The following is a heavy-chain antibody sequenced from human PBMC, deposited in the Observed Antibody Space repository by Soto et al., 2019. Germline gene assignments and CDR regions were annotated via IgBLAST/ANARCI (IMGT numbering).Heavy chain of an antibody. CDR2: IIPILGIA. CDR1: GGTFSSYA. V-gene: IGHV1-69*02. Sequence: QVPLVQSGAEVKKPGSSVKVSCKASGGTFSSYAISWVRQAPGQGLEWMGRIIPILGIANYAQKFQGRVTITADKSTSTAYMELSSLRPEDTAVYYCAFLAVAARVGSYYFDYWGQGTLVTVSS. CDR3: AFLAVAARVGSYYFDY. J-gene: IGHJ4*02. D-gene: IGHD6-19*01.